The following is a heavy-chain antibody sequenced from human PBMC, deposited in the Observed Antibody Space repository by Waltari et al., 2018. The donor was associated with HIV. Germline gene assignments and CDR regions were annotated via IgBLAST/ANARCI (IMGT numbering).Heavy chain of an antibody. CDR2: IKSEDDGGTT. J-gene: IGHJ4*02. CDR1: GFTLTNAW. D-gene: IGHD2-15*01. CDR3: TSTGGGITDY. Sequence: EVQLVESGGGLVNPGESLRLSCAAPGFTLTNAWMSWVRQAPGKGLEWGGRIKSEDDGGTTDYAAPVKGRFTISRDDSKNALYLQMNSLKTEDTALYYCTSTGGGITDYWGQGTLVTVSS. V-gene: IGHV3-15*01.